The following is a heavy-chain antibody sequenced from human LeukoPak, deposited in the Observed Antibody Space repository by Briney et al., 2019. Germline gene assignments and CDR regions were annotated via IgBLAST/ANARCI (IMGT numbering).Heavy chain of an antibody. CDR3: AARPPIVVGGPFDY. CDR1: GFTFSSYG. D-gene: IGHD3-22*01. CDR2: ISGSGDNT. J-gene: IGHJ4*02. Sequence: AGGSLRPSCAASGFTFSSYGMHWVRQAPGKGLEWLSTISGSGDNTYYADPVKGRFTVSRDNSKNTLYLQMNSLRAEDTAVYYCAARPPIVVGGPFDYWGQGTLVTVSS. V-gene: IGHV3-23*01.